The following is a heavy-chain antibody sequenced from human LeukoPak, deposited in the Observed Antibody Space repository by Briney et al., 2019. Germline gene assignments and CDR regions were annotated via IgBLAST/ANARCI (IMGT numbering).Heavy chain of an antibody. D-gene: IGHD5-24*01. CDR2: ISGNGGST. V-gene: IGHV3-23*01. CDR3: AKDRPPTPHTNYYFVY. J-gene: IGHJ4*02. CDR1: GFTFCSYA. Sequence: GGSLRLSCAASGFTFCSYAMSWVRPAPGKGLEWVSAISGNGGSTYYADSVRGRFTISRDNSKNTLYLQMKRLRAEDTAVYYCAKDRPPTPHTNYYFVYWGQGTRVTVSS.